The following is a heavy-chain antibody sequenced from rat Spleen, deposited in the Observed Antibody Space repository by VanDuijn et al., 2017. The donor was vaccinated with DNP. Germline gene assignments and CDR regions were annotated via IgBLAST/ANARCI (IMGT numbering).Heavy chain of an antibody. V-gene: IGHV5S13*01. CDR2: ITSGGGNT. J-gene: IGHJ4*01. Sequence: EVQLVESGGGLVQPGRSLKLSCAVSRITFSDHNMAWVRQAPKKGLEWVASITSGGGNTYHRDSVKGRFTISRDDAKNTQYLQMDSLRSEDTATYYCARRNYNYDVMDAWGQGASVTVSS. CDR1: RITFSDHN. CDR3: ARRNYNYDVMDA. D-gene: IGHD1-8*01.